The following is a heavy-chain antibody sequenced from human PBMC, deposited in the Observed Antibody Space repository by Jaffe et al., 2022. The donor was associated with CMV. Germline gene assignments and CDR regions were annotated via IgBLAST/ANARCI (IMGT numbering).Heavy chain of an antibody. CDR3: VTGHWLDY. J-gene: IGHJ4*02. Sequence: EVQLVQSGGGLVQPGGSLRLSCAISGFPFANNAMTWVRQAPGKGLEWVTTILPNGRTVYYVDSVKDRFILSRDNSKNTLILQMNTLRAEDTAIYYCVTGHWLDYWGQGTLVSVSS. V-gene: IGHV3-23*05. CDR2: ILPNGRTV. CDR1: GFPFANNA.